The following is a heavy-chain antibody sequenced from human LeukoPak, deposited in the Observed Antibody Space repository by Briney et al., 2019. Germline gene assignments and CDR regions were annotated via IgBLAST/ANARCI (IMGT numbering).Heavy chain of an antibody. J-gene: IGHJ4*02. CDR1: GGSISSYY. D-gene: IGHD2-2*01. V-gene: IGHV4-59*08. CDR3: ARRGTSSSLDF. Sequence: PSETLSLTCTVPGGSISSYYWSCIRQPPGKGLEWIGYIYSSGSTNYNPFLKSRVTISVDTSKNQFSLMLSSVTAEDTAVYYCARRGTSSSLDFWGQGTLVIVPS. CDR2: IYSSGST.